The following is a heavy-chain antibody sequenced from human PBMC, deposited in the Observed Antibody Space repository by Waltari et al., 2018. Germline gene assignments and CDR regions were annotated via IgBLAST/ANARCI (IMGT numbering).Heavy chain of an antibody. J-gene: IGHJ4*02. CDR3: ARQATSWSGFDY. D-gene: IGHD2-15*01. CDR1: GGSLSSPW. CDR2: IDISGTT. Sequence: QLQESGPRLVKPSETLSLTCSVSGGSLSSPWWSWIRQPAGKGLEWIGRIDISGTTNKNPPLESRITVSLDTPKNQFSLKLTSGSAADTAVYYCARQATSWSGFDYWGPGIQVTVSS. V-gene: IGHV4-4*07.